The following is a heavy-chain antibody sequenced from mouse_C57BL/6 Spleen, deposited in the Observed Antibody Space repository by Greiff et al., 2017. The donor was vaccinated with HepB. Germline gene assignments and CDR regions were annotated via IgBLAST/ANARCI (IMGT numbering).Heavy chain of an antibody. J-gene: IGHJ4*01. V-gene: IGHV5-17*01. CDR3: ARNWDSYAMDY. Sequence: EVKLVESGGGLVKPGGSLKLSCAASGFTFSDYGMHWVRQAPEKGLEWVAYISSGSSTIYYADTVKGRFTISRDNAKNTLFLQMTSLRSEDTAMYYCARNWDSYAMDYRGQGTSVTVSS. CDR1: GFTFSDYG. CDR2: ISSGSSTI. D-gene: IGHD4-1*01.